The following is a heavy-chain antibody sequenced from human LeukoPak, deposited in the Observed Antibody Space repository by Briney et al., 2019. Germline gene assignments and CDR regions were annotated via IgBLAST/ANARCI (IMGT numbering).Heavy chain of an antibody. CDR1: GDSISGFY. J-gene: IGHJ5*02. CDR2: IYYSGST. CDR3: AREFVLRFLEWFPRGWFDP. V-gene: IGHV4-59*12. D-gene: IGHD3-3*01. Sequence: SETLSLTCTVSGDSISGFYWTWLRQPPGKGLEWIGYIYYSGSTNYNPSLKSRVTISVDTSKNQFSLKLSSVTAADTAVYYCAREFVLRFLEWFPRGWFDPWGQGTLVTVSS.